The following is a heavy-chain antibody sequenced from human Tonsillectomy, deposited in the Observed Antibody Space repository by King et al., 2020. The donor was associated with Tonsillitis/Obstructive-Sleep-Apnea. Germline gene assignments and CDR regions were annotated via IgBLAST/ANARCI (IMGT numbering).Heavy chain of an antibody. CDR1: GGSISSSSYY. J-gene: IGHJ4*02. Sequence: QLQESGPGLVKPSETLSLTCTVSGGSISSSSYYWGWIRQPPGKGLEWIGSIYYSGSTYYNPSLKSRVTISVDTSKNQFALKLSSVTAADTAVYYCASGTDVGVFVYWGQGTLVTVSS. CDR2: IYYSGST. CDR3: ASGTDVGVFVY. V-gene: IGHV4-39*01. D-gene: IGHD3-16*01.